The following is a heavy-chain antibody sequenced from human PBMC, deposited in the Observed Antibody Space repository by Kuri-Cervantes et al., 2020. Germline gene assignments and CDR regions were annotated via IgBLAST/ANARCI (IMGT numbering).Heavy chain of an antibody. V-gene: IGHV3-21*01. D-gene: IGHD6-19*01. J-gene: IGHJ4*02. CDR1: GFTFSSYS. CDR3: ARDTSYSSGWFS. CDR2: ISSSSSYI. Sequence: ETLSLTCAASGFTFSSYSMNWVRQAPGKGLEWVSSISSSSSYIYYADSVKGRFTISRDNAKNSLYLQMNSLRAEDTAVYYCARDTSYSSGWFSWGQGTLVTVSS.